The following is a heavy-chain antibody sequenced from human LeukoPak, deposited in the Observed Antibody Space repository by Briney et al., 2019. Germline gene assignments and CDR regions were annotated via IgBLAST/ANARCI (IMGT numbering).Heavy chain of an antibody. V-gene: IGHV3-15*01. CDR1: GFTFSNAW. CDR2: IKSKTKGGTT. Sequence: GGSLRLSCAASGFTFSNAWMSWVRQAPGKGLEWVGRIKSKTKGGTTDYAAPVKGRFTISRDDSKNTLYLQMNSLKTEDTAVYYCTTRITMVRGVIGYGMDVWGQGTTVTVSS. CDR3: TTRITMVRGVIGYGMDV. J-gene: IGHJ6*02. D-gene: IGHD3-10*01.